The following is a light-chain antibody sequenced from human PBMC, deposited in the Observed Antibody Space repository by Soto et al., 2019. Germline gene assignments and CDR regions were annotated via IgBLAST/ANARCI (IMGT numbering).Light chain of an antibody. J-gene: IGKJ4*01. CDR2: DTS. CDR1: QSVFSN. CDR3: QQHSNWPLT. V-gene: IGKV3-15*01. Sequence: EIVLTQSPATLSLSPGERASLSCRASQSVFSNLAWYQQKPGQAPRLLIYDTSTRATGIPARFSGSGSGTEFTLTISSLQSEDFAVYYCQQHSNWPLTFGGGT.